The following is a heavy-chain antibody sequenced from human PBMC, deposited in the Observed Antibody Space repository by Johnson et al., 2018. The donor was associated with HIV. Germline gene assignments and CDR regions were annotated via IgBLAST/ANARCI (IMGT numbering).Heavy chain of an antibody. V-gene: IGHV3-23*04. CDR3: ATAFEPLGGRYLDAFDI. D-gene: IGHD1-26*01. CDR1: GFTFSSYA. CDR2: ISGSGGST. Sequence: VQLVESGGGLVQPGGSLRLSCAASGFTFSSYAMSWVRQTPGKGLEWVSAISGSGGSTYYADSVKGRSTISRDNSKTTLYLQMNSLRAEYTAVYYCATAFEPLGGRYLDAFDIWGQGTMVTVSS. J-gene: IGHJ3*02.